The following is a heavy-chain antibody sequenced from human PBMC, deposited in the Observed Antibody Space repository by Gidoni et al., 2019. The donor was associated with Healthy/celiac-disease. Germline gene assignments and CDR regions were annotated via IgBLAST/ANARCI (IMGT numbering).Heavy chain of an antibody. D-gene: IGHD3-3*01. CDR2: IWYDGSNK. CDR1: GFTFSSYG. CDR3: ARGGPNYDFWSGFDY. Sequence: QVQLVESGGGVVQPGRSLRLYCAASGFTFSSYGMHLVRQAPGKGLEWVAVIWYDGSNKYYADSVKGRFTISRDNSKNTLYLQMNSLRADDTAVYYCARGGPNYDFWSGFDYCGQGTLVTVSS. J-gene: IGHJ4*02. V-gene: IGHV3-33*01.